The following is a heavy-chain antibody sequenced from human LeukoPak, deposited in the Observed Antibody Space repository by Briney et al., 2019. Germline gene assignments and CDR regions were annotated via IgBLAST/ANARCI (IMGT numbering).Heavy chain of an antibody. Sequence: GGSLRLSCAASGFTFNTYSMNWVRRAPGKGLEWASYIRSSSNLIFYADSVKGRFTISRDNAKNSLDLQMNNLRDEDTAIYYCTKAGVVGAKAGFDNWGQGTLVTVSS. CDR1: GFTFNTYS. CDR3: TKAGVVGAKAGFDN. D-gene: IGHD1-26*01. CDR2: IRSSSNLI. J-gene: IGHJ4*02. V-gene: IGHV3-48*02.